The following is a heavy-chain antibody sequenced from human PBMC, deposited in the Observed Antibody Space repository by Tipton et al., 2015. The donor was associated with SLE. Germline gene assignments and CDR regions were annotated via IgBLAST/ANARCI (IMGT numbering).Heavy chain of an antibody. CDR2: NYYSGST. CDR1: GGSISSGGYY. J-gene: IGHJ3*02. CDR3: ARVPYSSGWTRWAFDI. Sequence: TLSLTCTVSGGSISSGGYYWSWIRQHPGKGLEWIGYNYYSGSTNYNPSLKSRVTISVDTSKNQFSLKLSSVTAADTAVYYCARVPYSSGWTRWAFDIWGQGTMVTVSS. V-gene: IGHV4-61*08. D-gene: IGHD6-19*01.